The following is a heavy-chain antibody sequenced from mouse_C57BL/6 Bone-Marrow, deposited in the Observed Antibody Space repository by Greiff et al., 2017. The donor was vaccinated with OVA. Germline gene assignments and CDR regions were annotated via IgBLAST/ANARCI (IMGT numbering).Heavy chain of an antibody. D-gene: IGHD2-4*01. CDR3: AREDDYDWYFDV. CDR2: SYPGDGDT. J-gene: IGHJ1*03. Sequence: QVQLQQSGPELVKPGASVKISCKASGYAFSSSWMNWVKQRPGKGLEWIGRSYPGDGDTNYNGKFKGKATLTADKSSSTAYMQLSSLTSEDSAVYFCAREDDYDWYFDVWGTGTTVTVSS. V-gene: IGHV1-82*01. CDR1: GYAFSSSW.